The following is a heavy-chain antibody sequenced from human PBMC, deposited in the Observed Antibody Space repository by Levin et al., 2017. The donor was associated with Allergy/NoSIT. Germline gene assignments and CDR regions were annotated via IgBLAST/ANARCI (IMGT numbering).Heavy chain of an antibody. CDR2: ISYDGSNK. CDR1: GFTFSSYA. CDR3: ARVGVRFLEWFGGYMDV. D-gene: IGHD3-3*01. Sequence: PSETLSLTCAASGFTFSSYAMHWVRQAPGKGLEWVAVISYDGSNKYYADSVKGRFTISRDNSKNTLYLQMNSLRAEDTAVYYCARVGVRFLEWFGGYMDVWGKGTTVTVSS. V-gene: IGHV3-30-3*01. J-gene: IGHJ6*03.